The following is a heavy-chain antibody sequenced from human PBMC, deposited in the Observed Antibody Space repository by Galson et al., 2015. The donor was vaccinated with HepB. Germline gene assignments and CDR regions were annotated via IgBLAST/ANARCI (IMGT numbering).Heavy chain of an antibody. Sequence: SVKVSCKASGYTFTSYTMHWVRQAPGQRLEWMGWINAGNGNTKYSQKFQGRVTITRDTSASTAYMELSSLRSEDTAVYYCATRNCSSTSCYTGYYYYYMDVWGKGTTVTVSS. CDR2: INAGNGNT. V-gene: IGHV1-3*01. D-gene: IGHD2-2*02. CDR1: GYTFTSYT. CDR3: ATRNCSSTSCYTGYYYYYMDV. J-gene: IGHJ6*03.